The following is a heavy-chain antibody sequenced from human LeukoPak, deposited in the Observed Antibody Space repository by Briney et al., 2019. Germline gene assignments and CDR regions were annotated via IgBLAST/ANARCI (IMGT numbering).Heavy chain of an antibody. CDR2: ISSSSSYI. Sequence: GGSLRLSCAASGFTFSTYSMNWVRQAPGKGLEWVSSISSSSSYIYYADSVKGRFTISRDNAKNSLYLQMNSLRAEDTALYYCARDGGATMVRGVATYDSWGQGTLVTVSS. V-gene: IGHV3-21*01. D-gene: IGHD3-10*01. CDR3: ARDGGATMVRGVATYDS. CDR1: GFTFSTYS. J-gene: IGHJ4*02.